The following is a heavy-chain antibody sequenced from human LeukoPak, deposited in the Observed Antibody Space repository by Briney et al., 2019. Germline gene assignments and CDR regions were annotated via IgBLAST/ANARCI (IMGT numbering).Heavy chain of an antibody. Sequence: ASVKVSCKASGYTFTGYYMYWVRQAPGQGLEWMGWINPNSGGTNYAQKFQGRVTMTRDTSISTAYMELSRLRSDDTAVYYCARGGYDILTGSSPFDPWGQGTLVTVS. J-gene: IGHJ5*02. CDR1: GYTFTGYY. V-gene: IGHV1-2*02. CDR2: INPNSGGT. D-gene: IGHD3-9*01. CDR3: ARGGYDILTGSSPFDP.